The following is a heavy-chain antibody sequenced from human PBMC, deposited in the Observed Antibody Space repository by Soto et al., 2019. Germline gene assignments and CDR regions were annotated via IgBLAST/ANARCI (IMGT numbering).Heavy chain of an antibody. V-gene: IGHV3-23*01. Sequence: GGSLRLSCAASGFTFSSYAMSWVRQAPGKGLEWVSAISGSGGSTYYADSVKGRFTISRDNSKNTLYLQMNSLRAEDTAVYYCAKDRRYYDSSGYYYFDYWGQGTLVTVPS. CDR2: ISGSGGST. J-gene: IGHJ4*02. CDR1: GFTFSSYA. D-gene: IGHD3-22*01. CDR3: AKDRRYYDSSGYYYFDY.